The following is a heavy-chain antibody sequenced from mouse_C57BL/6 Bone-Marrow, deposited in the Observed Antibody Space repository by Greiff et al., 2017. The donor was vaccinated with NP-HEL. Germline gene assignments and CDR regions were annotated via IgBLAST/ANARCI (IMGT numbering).Heavy chain of an antibody. J-gene: IGHJ2*01. CDR3: ARLSGY. Sequence: QVHVKQPGAELVRPGTSVKLSCKASGYTFTSYWMHWVKQRPGQGLEWIGVIDPSDSYTNYNQKFKGKATLTVDTSSSTAYMQLSSLTSEDSAVYYCARLSGYWGQGTTLTVSS. CDR1: GYTFTSYW. V-gene: IGHV1-59*01. CDR2: IDPSDSYT.